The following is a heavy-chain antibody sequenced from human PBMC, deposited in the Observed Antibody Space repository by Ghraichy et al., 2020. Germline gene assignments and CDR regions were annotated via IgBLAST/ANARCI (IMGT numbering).Heavy chain of an antibody. D-gene: IGHD5-18*01. V-gene: IGHV3-21*01. CDR2: ISSSSSYI. CDR3: ARHVGRMELWLQDYYYYMDV. Sequence: GGSLRLSCAASGFTFSSYSMNWVRQAPGKGLEWVSSISSSSSYIYYADSVKGRFTISRDNAKNSLYLQMNSLRAEDTAVYYCARHVGRMELWLQDYYYYMDVWGKGTTVTVSS. CDR1: GFTFSSYS. J-gene: IGHJ6*03.